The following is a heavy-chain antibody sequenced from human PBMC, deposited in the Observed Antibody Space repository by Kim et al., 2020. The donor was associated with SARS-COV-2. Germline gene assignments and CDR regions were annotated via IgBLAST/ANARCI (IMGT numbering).Heavy chain of an antibody. CDR2: ISSSSSTI. D-gene: IGHD3-9*01. J-gene: IGHJ6*02. CDR3: ARELVGGGLRYFDWLPLNCMDV. Sequence: GGSLRLSCAASGFTFSSYSMNWVRQAPGKGLEWVSYISSSSSTIYYADSVKGRFTISRDNAKNSLYLQMNSLRDEDTAVYYCARELVGGGLRYFDWLPLNCMDVWCQATTVTVSS. CDR1: GFTFSSYS. V-gene: IGHV3-48*02.